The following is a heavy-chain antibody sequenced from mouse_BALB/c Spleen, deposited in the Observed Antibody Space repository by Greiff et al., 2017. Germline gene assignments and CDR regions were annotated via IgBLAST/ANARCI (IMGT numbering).Heavy chain of an antibody. CDR3: ARDLDYYGTWFAY. D-gene: IGHD1-1*01. CDR2: IWAGGST. Sequence: VQLQQSGPGLVAPSQSLSITCTVSGFSLTSYGVHWVRQPPGKGLEWLGVIWAGGSTNYNSALMSRLSISKDNSKSQVFLKMNSLQTDDTAMYYCARDLDYYGTWFAYWGQGTLVTVSA. V-gene: IGHV2-9*02. CDR1: GFSLTSYG. J-gene: IGHJ3*01.